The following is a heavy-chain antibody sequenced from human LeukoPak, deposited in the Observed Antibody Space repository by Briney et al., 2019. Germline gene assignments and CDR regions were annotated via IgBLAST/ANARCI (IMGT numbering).Heavy chain of an antibody. CDR3: TKWSGFGND. Sequence: GGSLRLSCAASGFTFSSYSMTWVRQTPGKGLEWVSGISDSGDSTYYADSVKGRFTISRDNSRNTLYLEMNSLRAEDTAGYYCTKWSGFGNDWGQGTLVTVSS. J-gene: IGHJ4*02. CDR2: ISDSGDST. V-gene: IGHV3-23*01. CDR1: GFTFSSYS. D-gene: IGHD3-10*01.